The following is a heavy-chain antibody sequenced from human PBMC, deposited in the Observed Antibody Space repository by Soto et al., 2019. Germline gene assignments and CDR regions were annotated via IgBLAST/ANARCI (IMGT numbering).Heavy chain of an antibody. V-gene: IGHV1-46*01. CDR3: ARRAVCSSTSCYNHNFDY. CDR2: INPSGGST. D-gene: IGHD2-2*02. CDR1: GYTFTSYY. J-gene: IGHJ4*02. Sequence: ASVKVSCKASGYTFTSYYMHWVRRAPGQGLEWMGIINPSGGSTSYAQKFQGRVTMIRDTSTSTVYMELSSLRSEDTAVYYCARRAVCSSTSCYNHNFDYWGQGTLVTVSS.